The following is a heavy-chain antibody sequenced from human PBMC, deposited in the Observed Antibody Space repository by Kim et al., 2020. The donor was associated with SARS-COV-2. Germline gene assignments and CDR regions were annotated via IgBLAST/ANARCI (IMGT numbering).Heavy chain of an antibody. CDR1: GFTFNHYE. D-gene: IGHD2-15*01. V-gene: IGHV3-48*03. Sequence: GGSLRLSCAASGFTFNHYEMKWVRQAPGKGLEWIAYISSSGSSIFYVDSVKGRFTISRDNAKKSLYLQMNNLRVEDTAVYYCVRAGQLLLDAFDMWGQGTMVTVSS. CDR2: ISSSGSSI. J-gene: IGHJ3*02. CDR3: VRAGQLLLDAFDM.